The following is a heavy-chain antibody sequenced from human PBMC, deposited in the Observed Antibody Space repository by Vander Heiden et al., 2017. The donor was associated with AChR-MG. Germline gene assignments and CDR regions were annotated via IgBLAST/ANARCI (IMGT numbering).Heavy chain of an antibody. D-gene: IGHD6-13*01. J-gene: IGHJ4*02. CDR2: IYSGGST. Sequence: EVQLVESGGGLVQPGGSLRLSCAASGFSVSSKYMSWVRQAPGKGLEWVSVIYSGGSTYYADSVKGRFTISRDNSKNTLYLQMNSLRAEDTAVYYCARAAAAAGYFDYWGQGTLVTVSS. CDR3: ARAAAAAGYFDY. CDR1: GFSVSSKY. V-gene: IGHV3-66*01.